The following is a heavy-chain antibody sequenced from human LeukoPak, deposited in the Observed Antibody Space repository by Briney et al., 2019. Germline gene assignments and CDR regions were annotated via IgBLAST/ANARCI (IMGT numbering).Heavy chain of an antibody. D-gene: IGHD2-15*01. V-gene: IGHV4-31*03. CDR1: GGSISSGGYY. CDR2: IYYSGST. Sequence: SETLSLTCTVSGGSISSGGYYWSWIRQHPGKGLEWIGYIYYSGSTYYNPSLKSRVAISVDTSKNQFSLKLSSVTAADTAMYYCARGRYCSGGSCYSEVDYWGQGTLVTVSS. J-gene: IGHJ4*02. CDR3: ARGRYCSGGSCYSEVDY.